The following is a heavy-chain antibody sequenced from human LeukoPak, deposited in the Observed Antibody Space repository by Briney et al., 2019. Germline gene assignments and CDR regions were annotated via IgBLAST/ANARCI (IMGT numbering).Heavy chain of an antibody. CDR3: AKSPSDSGWVYYGMDV. J-gene: IGHJ6*04. V-gene: IGHV3-23*01. Sequence: GSLRLSCAASGFTFSSYAMSWVRQAPGKGLEWVSAISGSGGSTYYADSVKGRFTISRDNSKNTLYLQMNSLRAEDTAVYYCAKSPSDSGWVYYGMDVWGKGTTVTVSS. CDR1: GFTFSSYA. CDR2: ISGSGGST. D-gene: IGHD6-19*01.